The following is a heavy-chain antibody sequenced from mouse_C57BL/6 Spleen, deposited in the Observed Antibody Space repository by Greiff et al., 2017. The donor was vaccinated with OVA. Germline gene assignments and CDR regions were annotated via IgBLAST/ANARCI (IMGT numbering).Heavy chain of an antibody. Sequence: QVQLQQSGAELVRPGTSVKVSCKASGYAFTNYLIEWVKQRPGQGLEWIGVINPGSGGTNYNEKFKGKATLTADKSSSTAYMQLSSLTSEDSAVYVCARWSPYGSSPSFEVWGTGTTVTVSS. V-gene: IGHV1-54*01. CDR2: INPGSGGT. CDR1: GYAFTNYL. J-gene: IGHJ1*03. CDR3: ARWSPYGSSPSFEV. D-gene: IGHD1-1*01.